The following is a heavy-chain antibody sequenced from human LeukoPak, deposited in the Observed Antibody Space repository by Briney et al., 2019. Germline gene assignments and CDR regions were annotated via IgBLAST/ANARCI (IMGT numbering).Heavy chain of an antibody. D-gene: IGHD6-13*01. J-gene: IGHJ6*03. V-gene: IGHV4-4*07. CDR1: ASTISSNY. Sequence: SETLSLTCTISASTISSNYWNWNRQPAGKGLEWIGRIYTSGTIYNPSLKSRVAILLDRSKNQFSLRLSSVTAADTAVYYCASMPRGEAAGYYMDAWGKGTTVTVSS. CDR2: IYTSGT. CDR3: ASMPRGEAAGYYMDA.